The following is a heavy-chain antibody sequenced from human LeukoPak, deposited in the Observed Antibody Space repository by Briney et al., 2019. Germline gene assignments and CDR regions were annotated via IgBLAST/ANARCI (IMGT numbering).Heavy chain of an antibody. CDR2: IYYSGST. CDR3: ARPSHYDYVWGSYTYYFDY. Sequence: SETLSLTCTVSGGSISSSSYYWGWIRQPPGKGLEWIGSIYYSGSTYYNPSLKSRVTISVDTSKNQFSLKLSSVTAADTAVYYCARPSHYDYVWGSYTYYFDYWGQGTLVTVSS. J-gene: IGHJ4*02. V-gene: IGHV4-39*01. D-gene: IGHD3-16*01. CDR1: GGSISSSSYY.